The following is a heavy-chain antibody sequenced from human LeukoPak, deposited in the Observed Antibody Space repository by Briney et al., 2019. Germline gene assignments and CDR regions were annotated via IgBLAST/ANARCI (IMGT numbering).Heavy chain of an antibody. D-gene: IGHD3-22*01. J-gene: IGHJ3*02. V-gene: IGHV3-66*01. CDR1: EFTVSNNY. Sequence: GGSLRLSCAASEFTVSNNYMSWVRQAPGKGLEWVSVIYSGGFTFYADSVKGRFTISRDNSKNTLYLQMNSLRAEDTAVYYCAKANNYDSSGYYYVVGAVDIWGQGTMVTVSS. CDR3: AKANNYDSSGYYYVVGAVDI. CDR2: IYSGGFT.